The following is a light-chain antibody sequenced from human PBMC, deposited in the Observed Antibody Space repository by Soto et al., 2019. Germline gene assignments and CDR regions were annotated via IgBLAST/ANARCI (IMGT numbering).Light chain of an antibody. J-gene: IGLJ1*01. CDR2: EVN. V-gene: IGLV2-8*01. CDR1: SXXXGXXXX. CDR3: SSYAGSSNV. Sequence: QSALTQPPSXSGSXXXXXXXXXXXXSXXXGXXXXXSXXXXHPGXXPXXXXYEVNKRPSGVXXXFSGSKSGNTASLXXXGXQAEDEADYYCSSYAGSSNVFGTGTKVTVL.